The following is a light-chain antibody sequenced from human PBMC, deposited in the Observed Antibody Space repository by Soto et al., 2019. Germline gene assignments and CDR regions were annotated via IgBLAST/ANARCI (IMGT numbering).Light chain of an antibody. V-gene: IGLV2-14*03. Sequence: QSALTQPASVSGSLGQSITISCTGTSSDVGGYDFVSWYQQYPGKAPKLMIYEVTNRPSGVSNRFSGSKSGNTASLTISGLQAEDEADYYCSSYTSIRGVFGGGTKVTVL. CDR3: SSYTSIRGV. CDR2: EVT. J-gene: IGLJ2*01. CDR1: SSDVGGYDF.